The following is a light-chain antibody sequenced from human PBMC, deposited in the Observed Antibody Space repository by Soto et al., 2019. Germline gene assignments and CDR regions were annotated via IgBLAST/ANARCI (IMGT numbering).Light chain of an antibody. CDR1: SGHSSYA. Sequence: QPVLTQSPSASASLGASVKLTCTLSSGHSSYAIAWHQQQPEKGPRYLMKLNSDGSHSKGDGIPDRFSGSSSGAERYLTISNLQSEDEADYYCQTWGTGIQVFGTGTKVTVL. CDR2: LNSDGSH. CDR3: QTWGTGIQV. V-gene: IGLV4-69*01. J-gene: IGLJ1*01.